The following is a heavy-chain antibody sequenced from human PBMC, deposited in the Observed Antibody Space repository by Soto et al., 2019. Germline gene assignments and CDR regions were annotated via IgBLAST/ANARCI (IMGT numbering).Heavy chain of an antibody. V-gene: IGHV3-30*03. CDR3: ARDSTTATKYYNYYYGMDV. CDR1: GLNFSSYG. Sequence: GGSLRLSYAASGLNFSSYGMHWIRPTHGKGLEWVAVISYDGSNKYYADSVKGRFTISRDNSKNTLYVQMNSLRAEDTAVYYCARDSTTATKYYNYYYGMDVWGQGTTVTVSS. D-gene: IGHD4-4*01. J-gene: IGHJ6*02. CDR2: ISYDGSNK.